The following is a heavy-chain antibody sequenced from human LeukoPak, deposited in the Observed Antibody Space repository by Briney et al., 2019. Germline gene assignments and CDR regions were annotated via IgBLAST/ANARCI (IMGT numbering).Heavy chain of an antibody. Sequence: GGSLRLSCAASGFTFSNYAMSWVRQAPGKGLEWVSVISDRGGSTYHADSVKGRFTISRENSKNTLYLQMNSLRAEDTAVYYCAKDTYYYGSGSYSDYWGQGTLVAVSS. CDR1: GFTFSNYA. J-gene: IGHJ4*02. CDR3: AKDTYYYGSGSYSDY. CDR2: ISDRGGST. V-gene: IGHV3-23*01. D-gene: IGHD3-10*01.